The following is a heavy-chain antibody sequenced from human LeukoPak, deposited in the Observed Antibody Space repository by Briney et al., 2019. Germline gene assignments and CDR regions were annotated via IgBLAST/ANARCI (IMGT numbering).Heavy chain of an antibody. J-gene: IGHJ4*01. CDR2: MNEYGSEK. Sequence: GGSLRLSCAASGFTLSNYWINWVRQAPGKGLEWVANMNEYGSEKYYVDSVRGRFTISRDNAENSLFLHMNSLRVEDTAVYRCARVLYGSRVNVIDCWGPGTLVTVSS. CDR3: ARVLYGSRVNVIDC. D-gene: IGHD2-2*01. CDR1: GFTLSNYW. V-gene: IGHV3-7*01.